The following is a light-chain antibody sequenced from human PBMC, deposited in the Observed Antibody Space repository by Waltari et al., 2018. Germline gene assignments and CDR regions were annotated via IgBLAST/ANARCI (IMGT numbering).Light chain of an antibody. CDR2: DAS. V-gene: IGKV1-5*01. J-gene: IGKJ1*01. CDR1: QSISGW. CDR3: QQYNNWPPVT. Sequence: DIQMTQTPSTLSASVGDRVTITCRASQSISGWLAWYQQKPGKAPKLLIFDASKLESGVPSRFSGSGFGTEFALTISGLQSEDFAVYYCQQYNNWPPVTFGQGTKVEIK.